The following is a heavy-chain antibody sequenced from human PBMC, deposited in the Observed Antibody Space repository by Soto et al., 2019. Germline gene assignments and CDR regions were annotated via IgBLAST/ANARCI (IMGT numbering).Heavy chain of an antibody. D-gene: IGHD3-10*01. CDR2: IYYSGST. Sequence: SETLSLTCTVSGGSISSGGYYWSWIRQHPGKGLEWIGYIYYSGSTYYNPSLKSRVTISVDTSKNQFSLKLSSVTAADTAVYYCARGLFGELFSPGAENWFDPWGQGTLVTVSS. V-gene: IGHV4-31*03. CDR3: ARGLFGELFSPGAENWFDP. CDR1: GGSISSGGYY. J-gene: IGHJ5*02.